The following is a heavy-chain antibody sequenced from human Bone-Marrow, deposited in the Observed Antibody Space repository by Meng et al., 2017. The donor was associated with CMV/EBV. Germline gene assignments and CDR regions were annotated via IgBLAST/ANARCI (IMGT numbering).Heavy chain of an antibody. Sequence: GESLKISCAASGFTVSSNFMTWVRQAPGKGLEWVSLICSGSSTYYSDSVKGRFTISTDNSKNTLYLQMNSLRTEDTAVYYCSRVGAPSAIDYWGQGTLVTVSS. CDR3: SRVGAPSAIDY. D-gene: IGHD3-10*01. V-gene: IGHV3-66*02. CDR1: GFTVSSNF. CDR2: ICSGSST. J-gene: IGHJ4*02.